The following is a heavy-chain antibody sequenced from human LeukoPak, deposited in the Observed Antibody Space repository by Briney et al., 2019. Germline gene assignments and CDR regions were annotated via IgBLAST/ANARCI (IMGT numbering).Heavy chain of an antibody. CDR3: ARDLSGSYYSGNDY. V-gene: IGHV1-18*01. CDR2: ISAYNGNT. D-gene: IGHD1-26*01. CDR1: GYTFTSYG. Sequence: GASVKVSCKASGYTFTSYGISWVRQAPGQGLEWMGWISAYNGNTNYAQKLQGRVTMTTDTSTSTAYMELRSLRSDDTAVYYCARDLSGSYYSGNDYWGQGTLVTVSS. J-gene: IGHJ4*02.